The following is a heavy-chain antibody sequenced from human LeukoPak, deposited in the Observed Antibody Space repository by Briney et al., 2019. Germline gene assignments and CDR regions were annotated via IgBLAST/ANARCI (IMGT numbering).Heavy chain of an antibody. D-gene: IGHD2-15*01. V-gene: IGHV4-59*01. CDR2: IYYSGTT. Sequence: ASETLSLTCTVSGGSISDYYWSWIRQPPGKGLEWIGYIYYSGTTNYSPSLKSRVTISADTSKNQFSLKLSSVTAADTAVYYCARERGYCSGGSCYEKRYYFDYWGQGTLVTVSS. J-gene: IGHJ4*02. CDR3: ARERGYCSGGSCYEKRYYFDY. CDR1: GGSISDYY.